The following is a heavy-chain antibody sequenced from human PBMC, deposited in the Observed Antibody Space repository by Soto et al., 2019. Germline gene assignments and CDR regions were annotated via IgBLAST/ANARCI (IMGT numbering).Heavy chain of an antibody. D-gene: IGHD2-2*03. CDR1: GGSISSGGYY. J-gene: IGHJ4*02. CDR3: ARTGERWILGHYFDY. CDR2: IYYSGST. Sequence: QVQLQESGPGLVKPSQTLSLTCTVSGGSISSGGYYWSWIRQHPGKGLEWIGYIYYSGSTYYNPSRKSRVTISVDTSKNQFSLKLSSVTAADTAVYYCARTGERWILGHYFDYWGQGTLVTVSS. V-gene: IGHV4-31*03.